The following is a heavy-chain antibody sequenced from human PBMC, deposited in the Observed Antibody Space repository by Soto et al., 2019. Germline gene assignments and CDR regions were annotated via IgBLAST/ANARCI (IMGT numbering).Heavy chain of an antibody. J-gene: IGHJ3*02. CDR3: TKGTGLDI. CDR1: GFTFGSHD. D-gene: IGHD6-19*01. V-gene: IGHV3-23*01. CDR2: ISVSDPGT. Sequence: EVQLLESGGGLVQPGGSLRLSCAASGFTFGSHDMSWVRQAPGKVLEWVSSISVSDPGTYYADSMKGRFTISRDISKNTLFLQMDSLRAEDTALYYCTKGTGLDIWGQGTMVTVSS.